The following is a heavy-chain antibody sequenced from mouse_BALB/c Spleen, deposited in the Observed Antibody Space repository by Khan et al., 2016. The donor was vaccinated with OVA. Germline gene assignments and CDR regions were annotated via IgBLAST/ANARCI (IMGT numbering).Heavy chain of an antibody. CDR2: INPSTGYT. V-gene: IGHV1-7*01. CDR3: ARRGLRWDFDY. D-gene: IGHD1-1*01. CDR1: GYTFINYW. Sequence: QVQLQQSGAELAKPGASVKMSCKASGYTFINYWILWVKQRPGKGLEWLGYINPSTGYTEYNQNFKDKATLTADKSSSTAYMQLSSLTSEDSAVYYCARRGLRWDFDYWGQGTTLTVSS. J-gene: IGHJ2*01.